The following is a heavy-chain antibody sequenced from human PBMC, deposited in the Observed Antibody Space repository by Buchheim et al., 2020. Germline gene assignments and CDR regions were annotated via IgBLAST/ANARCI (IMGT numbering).Heavy chain of an antibody. V-gene: IGHV1-69*06. D-gene: IGHD3-10*01. J-gene: IGHJ6*02. CDR2: IIPIFGTA. Sequence: QVQLVQSGAEVKKPGSSVKVSCKASGGTFSSYAISWVRLAPGQGLEWMGGIIPIFGTANYAQKFQGRVTNNADNSKSTAYMELSSLRSEDTAVYYCACLAVSWLGETGYYYDGMDVWGQGTT. CDR1: GGTFSSYA. CDR3: ACLAVSWLGETGYYYDGMDV.